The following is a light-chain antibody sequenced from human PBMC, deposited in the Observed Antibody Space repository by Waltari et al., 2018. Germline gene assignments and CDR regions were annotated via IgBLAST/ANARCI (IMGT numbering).Light chain of an antibody. J-gene: IGKJ1*01. V-gene: IGKV3D-15*01. Sequence: EIVMTQSPATLSVSPGQRATLSCRASQSVSSNLAWYQQKGGQAPRLLIYGASTRAPGIPARFNGSGSGTEFTLTITSLQSEDFAIYYCQQYNNWPQTFGQGTRVEFK. CDR2: GAS. CDR1: QSVSSN. CDR3: QQYNNWPQT.